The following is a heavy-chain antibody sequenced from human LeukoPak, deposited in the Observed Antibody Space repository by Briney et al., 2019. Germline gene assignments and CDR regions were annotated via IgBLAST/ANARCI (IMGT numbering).Heavy chain of an antibody. J-gene: IGHJ4*02. CDR3: ARWDYGSGSYYYYYFDY. V-gene: IGHV3-21*01. CDR1: GFTFSSYS. CDR2: ISSSSSYI. D-gene: IGHD3-10*01. Sequence: PGGSLRLSCAASGFTFSSYSMNWVRQAPGKGLEWVSSISSSSSYIYYADSVKGRFTISRDNAKNSLYLQMNSLRAEDTAVYYCARWDYGSGSYYYYYFDYWGQGTLVTVSS.